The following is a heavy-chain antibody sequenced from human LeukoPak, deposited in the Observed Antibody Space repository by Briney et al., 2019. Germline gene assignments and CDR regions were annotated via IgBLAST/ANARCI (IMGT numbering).Heavy chain of an antibody. CDR3: ARDIGIAVAGEGFDY. Sequence: ASVKVSCKASGGTFSSYAISWVRQAPGQGLEWMGGIIPIFGTANYAQKFQGRVTITADKSTSTAYMELSSLRSEDTAVYYCARDIGIAVAGEGFDYWGQGTLVTVSS. CDR1: GGTFSSYA. J-gene: IGHJ4*02. D-gene: IGHD6-19*01. V-gene: IGHV1-69*06. CDR2: IIPIFGTA.